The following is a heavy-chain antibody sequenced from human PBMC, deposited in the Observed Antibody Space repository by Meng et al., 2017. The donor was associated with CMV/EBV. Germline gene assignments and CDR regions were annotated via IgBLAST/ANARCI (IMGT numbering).Heavy chain of an antibody. V-gene: IGHV2-5*02. J-gene: IGHJ4*02. D-gene: IGHD5-18*01. CDR1: GFSISTSGWG. CDR3: AHRGSYGYHGY. Sequence: QIPLNDSSPPLVKPTKHLLLTCTFAGFSISTSGWGVGWIRQPPGQALEWLALIYWDDDKRYSPSLKSRLTITKDTSKNQVVLTMTNMDPVDTATYYCAHRGSYGYHGYWGQGTLVTVSS. CDR2: IYWDDDK.